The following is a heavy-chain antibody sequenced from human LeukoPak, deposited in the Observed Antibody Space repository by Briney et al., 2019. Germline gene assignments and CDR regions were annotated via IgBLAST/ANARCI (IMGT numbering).Heavy chain of an antibody. J-gene: IGHJ6*03. CDR3: AKVGVAVAGTGYYYYYYMDV. CDR1: GFTFSSYA. Sequence: GGSLRLSCAASGFTFSSYAMGWVRQAPGKGLEWVSAISGSGGSTYYADSVKGRFTISRDNSKNTLYLQMNSLRAEDTAVYYCAKVGVAVAGTGYYYYYYMDVWGKGTTVTVS. V-gene: IGHV3-23*01. CDR2: ISGSGGST. D-gene: IGHD6-19*01.